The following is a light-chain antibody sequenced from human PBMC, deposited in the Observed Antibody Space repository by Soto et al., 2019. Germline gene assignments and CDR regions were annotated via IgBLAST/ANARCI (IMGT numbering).Light chain of an antibody. CDR3: QQYYNWPPRIT. J-gene: IGKJ5*01. V-gene: IGKV3-15*01. CDR2: GAS. CDR1: QSVSSN. Sequence: EIVVTQSPATLSVSPGERATLSCRASQSVSSNFAWYQQKPGQAPRLLIYGASTRASGLPARFSGSGSGTELTLTISSLQSEDFAVYYCQQYYNWPPRITFGQGTRLEIK.